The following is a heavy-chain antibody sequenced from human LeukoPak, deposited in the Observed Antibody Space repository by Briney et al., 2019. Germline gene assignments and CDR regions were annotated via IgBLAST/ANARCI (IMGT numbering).Heavy chain of an antibody. CDR1: GFTFSDYY. Sequence: PGGSLRLSCAASGFTFSDYYMSWIRQAPGKGLEWVSFITPNADRTSYADSVEGRFTISRDNPRNTLYMQMNSLRDEDTAVYYCAIMHGYYDGSGYWVQWGQGTLVTVSS. D-gene: IGHD3-22*01. CDR3: AIMHGYYDGSGYWVQ. CDR2: ITPNADRT. V-gene: IGHV3-23*01. J-gene: IGHJ1*01.